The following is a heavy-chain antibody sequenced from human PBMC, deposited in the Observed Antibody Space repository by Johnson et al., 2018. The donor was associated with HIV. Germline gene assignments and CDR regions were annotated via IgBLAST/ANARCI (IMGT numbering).Heavy chain of an antibody. Sequence: VQLVESGGGLVQPGGSLRLSCAASGFTFSSNYMSWVRQAPGKGLEWVSVIYSGGSTFYADSVTGRFTISRDNSKNTLYLQMNSLRTEDTAVYYCARGLLWFGELLEAFDIWGQGTMVTVSS. D-gene: IGHD3-10*01. CDR3: ARGLLWFGELLEAFDI. J-gene: IGHJ3*02. CDR1: GFTFSSNY. V-gene: IGHV3-66*01. CDR2: IYSGGST.